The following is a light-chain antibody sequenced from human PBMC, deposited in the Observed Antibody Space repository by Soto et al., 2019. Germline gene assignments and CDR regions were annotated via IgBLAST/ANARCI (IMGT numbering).Light chain of an antibody. Sequence: QSVVTQPPSASGSPGQSVTISCTGTNSDVGGYNYVSWYQQYPGKAPKLIIYEVNERPSGVPDRFSGSKSGNTASLTVSGLQTADEADYYCSSYAGSNWYVFGTGTKVTVL. CDR2: EVN. V-gene: IGLV2-8*01. CDR1: NSDVGGYNY. J-gene: IGLJ1*01. CDR3: SSYAGSNWYV.